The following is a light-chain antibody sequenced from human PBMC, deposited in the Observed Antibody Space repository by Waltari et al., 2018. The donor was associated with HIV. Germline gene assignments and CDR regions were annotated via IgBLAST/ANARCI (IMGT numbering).Light chain of an antibody. Sequence: SYELTQPPSVSVSPGQTASITCSGDRLDNKYVSWYQQKPGHSPVLVIYQDKKRPSGLPERFSGSNAGKTASLTISGTQAMDEADYYCQAWSSNTAVVFGGGTTLTVL. CDR1: RLDNKY. CDR3: QAWSSNTAVV. V-gene: IGLV3-1*01. CDR2: QDK. J-gene: IGLJ2*01.